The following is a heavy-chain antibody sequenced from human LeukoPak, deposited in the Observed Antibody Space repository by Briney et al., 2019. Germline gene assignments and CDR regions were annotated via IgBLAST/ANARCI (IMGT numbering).Heavy chain of an antibody. CDR3: ASQPSSFDY. V-gene: IGHV4-39*01. J-gene: IGHJ4*02. Sequence: PSETLSLTCTVSGGSISSSSYYWGWIRQPPGKGLEWIGSIYYSGSTYYNPSLKSRVTISVDTSKNQFSLKLSSVTAADTAVYYCASQPSSFDYWGQGTLVTVSS. CDR2: IYYSGST. CDR1: GGSISSSSYY.